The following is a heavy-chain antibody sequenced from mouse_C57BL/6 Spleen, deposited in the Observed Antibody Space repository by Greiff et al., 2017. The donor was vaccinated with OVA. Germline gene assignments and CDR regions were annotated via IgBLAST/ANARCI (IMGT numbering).Heavy chain of an antibody. CDR2: ISDGGSYT. V-gene: IGHV5-4*03. Sequence: EVKLVESGGGLVKPGGSLKLSCAASGFTFSSYAMSWVRQTPEKRLEWVATISDGGSYTYYPDNVKGRFTISRDNAKHNLYLQMSHLKSEDTAMYYCARAYGYDRAMDYWGQGTSVTVSS. D-gene: IGHD2-2*01. J-gene: IGHJ4*01. CDR1: GFTFSSYA. CDR3: ARAYGYDRAMDY.